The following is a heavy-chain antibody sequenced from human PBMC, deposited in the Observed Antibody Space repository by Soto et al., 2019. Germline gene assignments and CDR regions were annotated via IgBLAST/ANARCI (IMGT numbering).Heavy chain of an antibody. D-gene: IGHD2-8*01. CDR2: ISGYNGDT. CDR1: GYTFSRYG. J-gene: IGHJ6*02. Sequence: QGQLVQSGPEVKKPGASVKVSCKASGYTFSRYGISWVRQAPGQGLEWMGWISGYNGDTKNAQKVQGRVTMTIDTSTYPAYMELRSLTSDDTAIYYCAKNGQPPYYYYGMDVWGQGTTVTVSS. CDR3: AKNGQPPYYYYGMDV. V-gene: IGHV1-18*01.